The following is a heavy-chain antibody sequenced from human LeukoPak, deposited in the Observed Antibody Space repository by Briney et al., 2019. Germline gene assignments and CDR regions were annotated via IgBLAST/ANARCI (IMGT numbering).Heavy chain of an antibody. CDR2: ISFSVNTK. J-gene: IGHJ4*02. CDR3: ARGAYSSGWAYFDH. V-gene: IGHV3-48*04. CDR1: GFNFRAYW. Sequence: GGSLRLSCTTSGFNFRAYWMAWVRQAPGKGLEWVSYISFSVNTKYYGDSVKGRFTISRDNAKNSLYLHMDSLRAEDAAVYYCARGAYSSGWAYFDHWGQGTLVTVSS. D-gene: IGHD6-19*01.